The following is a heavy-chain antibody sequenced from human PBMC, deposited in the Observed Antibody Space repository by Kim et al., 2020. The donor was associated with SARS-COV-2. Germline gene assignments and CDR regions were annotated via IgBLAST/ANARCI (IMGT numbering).Heavy chain of an antibody. V-gene: IGHV4-59*01. J-gene: IGHJ6*02. CDR1: GGSISSYY. Sequence: SETLSLTCTVSGGSISSYYWSWIRQPPGKGLEWIGYIYYSGSTNYNPSLKSRVTISVDTSTNQFSLKLSSVTAADTAVYYCASSTMVRGVPLYYYYGKDVWCQGPTVTVSS. CDR3: ASSTMVRGVPLYYYYGKDV. CDR2: IYYSGST. D-gene: IGHD3-10*01.